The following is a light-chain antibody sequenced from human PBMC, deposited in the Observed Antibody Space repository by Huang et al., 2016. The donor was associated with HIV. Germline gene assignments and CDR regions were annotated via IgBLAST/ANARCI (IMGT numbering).Light chain of an antibody. CDR2: LGS. CDR1: QSLLHSNGYNY. CDR3: MQALQTPYT. Sequence: DILMTQSPLSLPVTPGEPASISCRSSQSLLHSNGYNYLDWYLQKPGQSPQLLIYLGSNRASGVPDRCSGSGSGTDFTLKISRVEAEDVGVYYCMQALQTPYTFGQGTKLEIK. J-gene: IGKJ2*01. V-gene: IGKV2-28*01.